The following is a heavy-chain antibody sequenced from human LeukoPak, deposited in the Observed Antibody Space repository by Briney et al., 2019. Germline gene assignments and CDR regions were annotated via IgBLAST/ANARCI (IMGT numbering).Heavy chain of an antibody. CDR3: ARRGVVKTPFEL. V-gene: IGHV4-38-2*01. Sequence: PSETLSLTCSVSGYSITSGYYWAWIRQPPGKGLEWIGCIYHSGSIHYNPSLKSRVTISGDTSKNQFSLRMTSLTAADTAVYYCARRGVVKTPFELWGQGTLVAVSS. CDR1: GYSITSGYY. J-gene: IGHJ4*02. CDR2: IYHSGSI. D-gene: IGHD3-10*01.